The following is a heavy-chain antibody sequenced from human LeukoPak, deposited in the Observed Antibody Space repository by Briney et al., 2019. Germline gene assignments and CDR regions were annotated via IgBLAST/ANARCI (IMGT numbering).Heavy chain of an antibody. CDR1: GFTFGDYA. CDR2: IRSKAYGGTT. D-gene: IGHD6-19*01. J-gene: IGHJ4*02. Sequence: GRSLRLSCTASGFTFGDYAMSWFRQAPGKGLEWVGFIRSKAYGGTTEYAASVKGRFTISRDDSKSIAYLQMNSLKTEDTAVYYCTTVNEQWLVLDYWGQGTLVTVSS. V-gene: IGHV3-49*03. CDR3: TTVNEQWLVLDY.